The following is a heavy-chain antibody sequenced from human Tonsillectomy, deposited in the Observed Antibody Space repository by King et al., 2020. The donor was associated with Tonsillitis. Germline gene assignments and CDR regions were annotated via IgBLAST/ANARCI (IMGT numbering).Heavy chain of an antibody. V-gene: IGHV4-31*03. Sequence: VQLQESGPGLVKPSQTLSLTCTVSGGSISSGGYYWSWIRQHPGKGLEVIGYIYYSGSTYYSPSLKRRITISVDTSKNQFSLKVSSVTAADTAVYHCARVHQAFHPVIDYWGQGTLVTVSS. CDR1: GGSISSGGYY. J-gene: IGHJ4*02. CDR2: IYYSGST. CDR3: ARVHQAFHPVIDY.